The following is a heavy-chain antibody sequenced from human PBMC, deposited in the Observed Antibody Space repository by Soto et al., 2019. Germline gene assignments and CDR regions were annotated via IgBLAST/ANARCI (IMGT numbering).Heavy chain of an antibody. CDR2: INSDGSST. CDR1: GYSFSSYW. D-gene: IGHD2-15*01. Sequence: GGSRRLPCAPSGYSFSSYWMHWVRQAPGKGLVWVSRINSDGSSTSYADSVKGRFTIARDNAKNTLYLQMNSLRAEDTAVYYCARVRVVVVAVDAFDIRGQGKMDTVSS. CDR3: ARVRVVVVAVDAFDI. V-gene: IGHV3-74*01. J-gene: IGHJ3*02.